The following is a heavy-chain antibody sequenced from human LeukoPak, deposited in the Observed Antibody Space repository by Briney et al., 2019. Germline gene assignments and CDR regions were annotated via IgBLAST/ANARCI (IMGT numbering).Heavy chain of an antibody. D-gene: IGHD2-21*01. CDR3: ARARDAWYFDL. Sequence: SETLSLTCAVSGGSISSGGYPWSWIRQPPGRGLEGIGYIYHSGSTYYNPSLKSRVTISVDRSKNQFSLKLSSVTAADTAVYYCARARDAWYFDLWGRGTLVTVSS. CDR2: IYHSGST. J-gene: IGHJ2*01. V-gene: IGHV4-30-2*01. CDR1: GGSISSGGYP.